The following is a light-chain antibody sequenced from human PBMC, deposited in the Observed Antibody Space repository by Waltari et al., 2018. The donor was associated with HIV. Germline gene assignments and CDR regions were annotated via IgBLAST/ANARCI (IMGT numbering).Light chain of an antibody. CDR2: DST. J-gene: IGLJ2*01. CDR1: SSNIGNNF. V-gene: IGLV1-51*01. CDR3: GTWDSSLSAWV. Sequence: QSVLTQPPSVSAAPGQKVTISCSGSSSNIGNNFVSWFQQLPGTAPKLLIYDSTRRPSGIPDRSSGSKSGTSATLGITGLQSGDEADYYCGTWDSSLSAWVFGGGTKLTVL.